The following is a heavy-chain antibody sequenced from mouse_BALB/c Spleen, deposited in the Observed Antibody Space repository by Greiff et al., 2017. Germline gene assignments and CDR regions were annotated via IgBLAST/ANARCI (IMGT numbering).Heavy chain of an antibody. CDR1: GSNIKDTY. Sequence: VQLQQSGAELVKPGASVKLSCTASGSNIKDTYMHWVKQRPEQGLEWIGRIDPANGNTKYDPKFQGKATITADTSSNTAYLQLSSLTSEDTAVYYCARSSITTAAYAMDYWGQGTSVTVAS. CDR2: IDPANGNT. V-gene: IGHV14-3*02. D-gene: IGHD1-2*01. CDR3: ARSSITTAAYAMDY. J-gene: IGHJ4*01.